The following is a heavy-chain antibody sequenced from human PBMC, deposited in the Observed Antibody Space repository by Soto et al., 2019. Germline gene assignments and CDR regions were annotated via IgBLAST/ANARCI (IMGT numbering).Heavy chain of an antibody. CDR1: GASLSGYY. V-gene: IGHV4-34*01. J-gene: IGHJ6*02. CDR2: INHRGST. Sequence: SETLSLTCAVYGASLSGYYWTWIRQTPGKGLEWIGEINHRGSTKYKPSLKSRVIISAVTSKNQFSLKLASVTAADTAVYFCARDIVVLPAANRYGLDAWGQRTTVTVS. CDR3: ARDIVVLPAANRYGLDA. D-gene: IGHD2-2*01.